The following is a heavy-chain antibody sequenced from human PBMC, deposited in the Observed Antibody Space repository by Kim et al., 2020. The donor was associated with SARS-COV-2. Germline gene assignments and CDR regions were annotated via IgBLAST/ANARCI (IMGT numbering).Heavy chain of an antibody. V-gene: IGHV4-59*01. CDR1: GGSISSYY. D-gene: IGHD6-19*01. Sequence: SETLSLTCTVSGGSISSYYWRWIRQPPGKGLEWIGYISYSGSTNYNPSLKSRVTISVDTSKNQFSLKLSSVTAADTAVYYCARGGGSGWYFTFDIWGQG. J-gene: IGHJ3*02. CDR3: ARGGGSGWYFTFDI. CDR2: ISYSGST.